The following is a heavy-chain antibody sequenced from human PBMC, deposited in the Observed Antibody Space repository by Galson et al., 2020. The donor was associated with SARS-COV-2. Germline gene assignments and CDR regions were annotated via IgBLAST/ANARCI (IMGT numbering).Heavy chain of an antibody. CDR1: GFTFSDSS. Sequence: GGSLRLSCAASGFTFSDSSMHWVRQASGKGLEWVGRIRSKANSYATAYAASLKGRFTISRDDSKNTAYLQMNSLKTEDTAVYYCTRVAPYSSSFWDAFDIWGQGTMVTVSS. D-gene: IGHD6-6*01. CDR2: IRSKANSYAT. J-gene: IGHJ3*02. V-gene: IGHV3-73*01. CDR3: TRVAPYSSSFWDAFDI.